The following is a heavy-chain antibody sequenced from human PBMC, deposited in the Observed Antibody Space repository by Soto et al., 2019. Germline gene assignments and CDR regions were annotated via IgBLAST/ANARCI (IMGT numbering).Heavy chain of an antibody. D-gene: IGHD4-17*01. Sequence: ASVKVSCKASGYTFTSYGITWVRQAPGQGLGWMGWISAYNGNTNYAQKLQGRVTMTTDTSTTTAYMELKSLRSDDTAVYYCARVGLDFGDYFAFDIWGQGTMVTVSS. J-gene: IGHJ3*02. CDR2: ISAYNGNT. V-gene: IGHV1-18*01. CDR1: GYTFTSYG. CDR3: ARVGLDFGDYFAFDI.